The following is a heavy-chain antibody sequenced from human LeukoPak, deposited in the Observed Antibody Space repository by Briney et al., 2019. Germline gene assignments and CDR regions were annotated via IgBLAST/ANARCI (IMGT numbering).Heavy chain of an antibody. V-gene: IGHV3-21*01. Sequence: PGGSLTLSCAASGFTFASYSMNWVRQAPGKGLERVSSISGDSTYIYNAGSVKGRFTISRDNAQASLYLQMISLRADDTAVYYCARVSGRLERQSDLDYWGQGTLVIVSS. CDR1: GFTFASYS. CDR3: ARVSGRLERQSDLDY. D-gene: IGHD1-1*01. J-gene: IGHJ4*02. CDR2: ISGDSTYI.